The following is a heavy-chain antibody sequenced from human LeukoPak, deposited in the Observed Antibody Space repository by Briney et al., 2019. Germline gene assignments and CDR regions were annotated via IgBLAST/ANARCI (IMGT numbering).Heavy chain of an antibody. CDR1: GDSISSYY. V-gene: IGHV4-59*01. D-gene: IGHD6-19*01. J-gene: IGHJ4*02. Sequence: SETLSLTCTVSGDSISSYYWSWIQQPPGKGLEWIGYIYYSGSTNYNPSLKSRVTISVDTSKNQFSLKLSSVSAADTAVYYCARGALAVAGTIEYWGQGTLVTVSS. CDR3: ARGALAVAGTIEY. CDR2: IYYSGST.